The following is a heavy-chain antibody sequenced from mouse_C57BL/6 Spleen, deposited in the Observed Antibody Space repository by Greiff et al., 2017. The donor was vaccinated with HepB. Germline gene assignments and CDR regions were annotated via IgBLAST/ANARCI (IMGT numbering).Heavy chain of an antibody. D-gene: IGHD2-4*01. Sequence: VQLQQPGAELVKPGASVKLSCKASGYTFTSYWMQWVKQRPGQGLEWIGEIDPSDSYTNYNQKFKGKATLTVDTSSSTAYMQLSSLTSEDSAVYYCARRASYDYVAYWGQGTLVTVSA. CDR1: GYTFTSYW. CDR2: IDPSDSYT. J-gene: IGHJ3*01. CDR3: ARRASYDYVAY. V-gene: IGHV1-50*01.